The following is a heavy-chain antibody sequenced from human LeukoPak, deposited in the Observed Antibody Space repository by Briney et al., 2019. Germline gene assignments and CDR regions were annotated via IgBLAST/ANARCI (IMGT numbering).Heavy chain of an antibody. CDR3: AREADYYDSSGNWFDP. CDR1: GYTFTGYY. D-gene: IGHD3-22*01. J-gene: IGHJ5*02. Sequence: ASVKVSCKASGYTFTGYYMHWVRQAPGQGLEWMGWINPSSGGTNYAQKFQGRVTMTRDTSISTAYMELSRLRSDDTAVYYCAREADYYDSSGNWFDPWGQGTLVTVSS. CDR2: INPSSGGT. V-gene: IGHV1-2*02.